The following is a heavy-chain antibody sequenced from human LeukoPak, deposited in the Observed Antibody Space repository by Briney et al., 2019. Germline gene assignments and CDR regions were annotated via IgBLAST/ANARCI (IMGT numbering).Heavy chain of an antibody. Sequence: PSETLSLTCTVSGGSISSSSYYWGWIRQPPGEGLEWVGSIYYSGSTYYNPSLKSRVTISVDTSKNQFSLKLSSVTAADTAVYYCARLGGGIDYWGQGTLVTVSS. D-gene: IGHD3-16*01. V-gene: IGHV4-39*01. J-gene: IGHJ4*02. CDR1: GGSISSSSYY. CDR3: ARLGGGIDY. CDR2: IYYSGST.